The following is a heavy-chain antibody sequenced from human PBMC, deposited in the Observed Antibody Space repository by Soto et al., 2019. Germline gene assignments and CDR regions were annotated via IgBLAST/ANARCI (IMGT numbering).Heavy chain of an antibody. J-gene: IGHJ3*02. D-gene: IGHD3-3*01. CDR1: GYTFTSYG. Sequence: QVQLVQSGAEVKKPGASVKVSCQASGYTFTSYGISWVRQAPGQGLEWMGWNSAYNGNTNYAQKLQGRVTMTTDTSTSTAYMARRSLRSDDTAVYYCARVVLKSVIFGVFIDAFDIWGQGTMVTVSS. CDR2: NSAYNGNT. V-gene: IGHV1-18*04. CDR3: ARVVLKSVIFGVFIDAFDI.